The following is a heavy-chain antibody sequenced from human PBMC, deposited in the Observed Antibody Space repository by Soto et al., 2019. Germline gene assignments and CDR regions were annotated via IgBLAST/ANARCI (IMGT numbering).Heavy chain of an antibody. V-gene: IGHV1-18*01. CDR3: AREGQAPYYYYGRDV. CDR2: ISGYNGNT. J-gene: IGHJ6*02. CDR1: GYTFTNYG. Sequence: QVQVVQSGDEVKKPGASVKVSCKASGYTFTNYGFSWVRQAPGQGLEWMGWISGYNGNTKYAEKFQGRVTMTTDTPXSTGHVELGSLRSDDTAVYDCAREGQAPYYYYGRDVWGQGNAVTVSS.